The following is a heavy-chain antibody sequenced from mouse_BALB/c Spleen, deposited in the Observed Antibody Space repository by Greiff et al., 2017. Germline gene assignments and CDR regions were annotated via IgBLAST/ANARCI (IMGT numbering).Heavy chain of an antibody. J-gene: IGHJ4*01. CDR1: GFTFSDYY. V-gene: IGHV5-4*02. CDR2: ISDGGSYT. Sequence: EVQRVESGGGLVKPGGSLKLSCAASGFTFSDYYMYWVRQTPEKRLEWVATISDGGSYTYYPDSVKGRFTISRDNAKNNLYLQMSSLKSEDTAMYYCARGGEDAMDYWGQGTSVTVSS. CDR3: ARGGEDAMDY.